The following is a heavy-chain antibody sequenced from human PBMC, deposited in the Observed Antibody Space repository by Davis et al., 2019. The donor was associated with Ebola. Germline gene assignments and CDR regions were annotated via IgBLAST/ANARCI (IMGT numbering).Heavy chain of an antibody. Sequence: PSETLSLTCTVSGYSISSGYYWGWIRQPPGKGLEWIGSIYHSGSTYYNPSLKSRVTISVDTSKNQFSLKLSSVTAADTAVYYCARGRRFYSNSFWMDVWGKGTTVTVSS. J-gene: IGHJ6*04. V-gene: IGHV4-38-2*02. CDR3: ARGRRFYSNSFWMDV. D-gene: IGHD4-11*01. CDR1: GYSISSGYY. CDR2: IYHSGST.